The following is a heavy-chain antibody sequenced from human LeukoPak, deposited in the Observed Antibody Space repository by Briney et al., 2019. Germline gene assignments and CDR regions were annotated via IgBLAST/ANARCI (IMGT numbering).Heavy chain of an antibody. CDR1: GFTFSSYA. Sequence: GGSLRLSCAASGFTFSSYAMHWVRQAPGKGLEWVAVISYGGSNKYYTDSVKGRFTISRDNSKNTLYLQMNSLRAEDTAVYYCARPAWGQQLDPLDYWGQGTLVTVSS. J-gene: IGHJ4*02. CDR3: ARPAWGQQLDPLDY. D-gene: IGHD6-13*01. CDR2: ISYGGSNK. V-gene: IGHV3-30*04.